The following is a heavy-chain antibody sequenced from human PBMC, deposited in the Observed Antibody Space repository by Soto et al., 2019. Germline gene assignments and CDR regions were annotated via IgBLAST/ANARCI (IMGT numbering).Heavy chain of an antibody. CDR1: GFTFTSSA. CDR3: AATYDFSGGPDAFDI. J-gene: IGHJ3*02. D-gene: IGHD3-3*01. Sequence: APVKVSCKASGFTFTSSAVQWVRQARGQRLEWIGWIVVGSGNTNYAQKFQERVTITRDMSTSTAYMELSSLRSEDTAVYYCAATYDFSGGPDAFDIWGQGTMVTVSS. V-gene: IGHV1-58*01. CDR2: IVVGSGNT.